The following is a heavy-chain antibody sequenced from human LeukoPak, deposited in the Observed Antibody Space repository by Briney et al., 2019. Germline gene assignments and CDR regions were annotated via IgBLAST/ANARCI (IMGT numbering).Heavy chain of an antibody. V-gene: IGHV3-48*04. CDR1: GFTFSSYS. CDR3: ARDRGGSYSAIDY. CDR2: ISSSSITI. Sequence: GGSLRLSCAASGFTFSSYSLNWVRQAPGKGLEWVSFISSSSITIYYADSVKGRFTISRDNAEKSLYLQMSSLRAEDTAVYYCARDRGGSYSAIDYWGQGTLVTVSS. D-gene: IGHD2-15*01. J-gene: IGHJ4*02.